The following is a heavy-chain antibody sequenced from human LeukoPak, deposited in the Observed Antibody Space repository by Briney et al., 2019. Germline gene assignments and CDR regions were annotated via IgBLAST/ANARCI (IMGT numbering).Heavy chain of an antibody. CDR3: ASNPLGFGELSSYYYGMDV. Sequence: AGGSLRLSCAASGFTFSSYSMNWVRQAPGKGLEWVSYISSSSSTIYYADSVKGRFTISRDNAKNTLYLQMNSLRAEDTAVYYCASNPLGFGELSSYYYGMDVWGQGTTVTVSS. CDR2: ISSSSSTI. V-gene: IGHV3-48*04. D-gene: IGHD3-10*01. J-gene: IGHJ6*02. CDR1: GFTFSSYS.